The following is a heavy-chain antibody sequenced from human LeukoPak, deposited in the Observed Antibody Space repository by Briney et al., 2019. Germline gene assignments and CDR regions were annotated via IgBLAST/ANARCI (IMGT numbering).Heavy chain of an antibody. D-gene: IGHD3-22*01. V-gene: IGHV1-2*02. CDR3: ARARYYDSSGYSAFDI. Sequence: ASVKVSCKASGYTFTGYYMHWVRQAPGQGLEWMGWINPNSGGTNYAQKFQGRVTMTRDTSISTAYMELSRLRSDDTAVYYCARARYYDSSGYSAFDIWGQGTMVTVSS. J-gene: IGHJ3*02. CDR1: GYTFTGYY. CDR2: INPNSGGT.